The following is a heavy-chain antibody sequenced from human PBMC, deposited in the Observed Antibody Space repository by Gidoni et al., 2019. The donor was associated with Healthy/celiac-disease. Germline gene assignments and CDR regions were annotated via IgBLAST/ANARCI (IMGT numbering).Heavy chain of an antibody. D-gene: IGHD6-13*01. V-gene: IGHV4-34*01. CDR1: GGSFSGYY. CDR2: INHSGST. Sequence: QVQLQQWCAGLFTPSEPLSLTCAVSGGSFSGYYWSWIRQPPGKGLEWIGEINHSGSTNYNTSIKRRVTISVDTSKNQFYLKLSSVTAADTAVYYCARGPLEGYWGQGTLVTVSS. CDR3: ARGPLEGY. J-gene: IGHJ4*02.